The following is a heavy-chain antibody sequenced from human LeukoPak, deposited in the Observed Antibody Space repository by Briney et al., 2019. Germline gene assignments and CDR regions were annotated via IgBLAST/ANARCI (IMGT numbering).Heavy chain of an antibody. V-gene: IGHV4-34*01. CDR3: ARSRVGSYFDY. CDR1: GGSFSGYY. CDR2: INHSGST. J-gene: IGHJ4*02. D-gene: IGHD1-26*01. Sequence: PSETLSLTCAVYGGSFSGYYWSWIRQPPGKGLEWIGEINHSGSTNYNPSLKSRVTISVDTSKNQFSLKPSSVTAADTAVYYCARSRVGSYFDYWGQGTLVTVSS.